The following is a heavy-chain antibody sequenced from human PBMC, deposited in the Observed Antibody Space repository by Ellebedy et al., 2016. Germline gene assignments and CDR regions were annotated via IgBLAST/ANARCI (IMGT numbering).Heavy chain of an antibody. CDR2: IKSKTDGGAA. Sequence: GGSLRLSCAASGFTFSNAWMNWVRQAPGKGLEWVGRIKSKTDGGAADYAAPVKGRFTIPRDDSKNTLYLKMNSLKTEDTAVYFCTTVYRYNYDSVWGQGTLVTVSS. V-gene: IGHV3-15*01. J-gene: IGHJ4*02. CDR3: TTVYRYNYDSV. CDR1: GFTFSNAW. D-gene: IGHD5-18*01.